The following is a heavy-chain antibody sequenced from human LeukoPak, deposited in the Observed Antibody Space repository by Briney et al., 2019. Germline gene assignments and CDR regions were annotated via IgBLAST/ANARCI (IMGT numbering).Heavy chain of an antibody. CDR3: ASSPMVRGVIGGMGV. J-gene: IGHJ6*02. CDR2: IYYSGST. Sequence: SETLSLTCTVSGGSISSYYWSWIRQPPGKGLEWIGYIYYSGSTNYNPSLKSRVTISVDTSKNQFSLKLSSVTAADTAVYYCASSPMVRGVIGGMGVWGQGTTVTVSS. D-gene: IGHD3-10*01. CDR1: GGSISSYY. V-gene: IGHV4-59*08.